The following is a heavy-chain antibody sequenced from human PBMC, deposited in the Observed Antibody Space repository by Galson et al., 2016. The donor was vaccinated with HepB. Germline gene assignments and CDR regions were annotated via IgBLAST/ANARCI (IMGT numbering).Heavy chain of an antibody. CDR3: ARGGGLYNRGWYGRVSYFDY. Sequence: SVKVSCKASGYTFTDFAMNWVRQAPGQGLEWMGWIHTNTGNPTYAQGFTGRFVLDTSVSTTYLQISSLKAEDTAVYYCARGGGLYNRGWYGRVSYFDYWGQGTLVTVSS. CDR2: IHTNTGNP. CDR1: GYTFTDFA. D-gene: IGHD6-19*01. J-gene: IGHJ4*02. V-gene: IGHV7-4-1*02.